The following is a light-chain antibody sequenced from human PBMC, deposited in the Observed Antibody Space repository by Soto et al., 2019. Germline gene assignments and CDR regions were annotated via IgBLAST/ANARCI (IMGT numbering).Light chain of an antibody. CDR1: SSDVGAYNY. J-gene: IGLJ2*01. V-gene: IGLV2-14*01. CDR2: DVN. Sequence: QSALTQPASVSGSPGQSITISCTGTSSDVGAYNYVSWYHQHPGKAPKLMIYDVNIRPSGVSNRFSGSKSGNTASLTISGLPAEDEADYYCTSWTTSTTMKFGGGTKLTVL. CDR3: TSWTTSTTMK.